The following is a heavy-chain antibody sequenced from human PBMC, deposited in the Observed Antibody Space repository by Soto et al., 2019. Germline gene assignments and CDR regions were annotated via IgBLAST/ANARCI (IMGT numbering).Heavy chain of an antibody. J-gene: IGHJ4*02. D-gene: IGHD3-10*01. CDR3: AKDAPHVLLWFGELLQNPGARFDY. Sequence: GGSLRLSCAASGFTFSSYAMSWVRQAPGKGLEWVSAISGSGGSTYYADSVKGRFTISRDNSKNTLYLQMNSLRAEDTAVYYCAKDAPHVLLWFGELLQNPGARFDYWGQGTLVTVSS. CDR2: ISGSGGST. CDR1: GFTFSSYA. V-gene: IGHV3-23*01.